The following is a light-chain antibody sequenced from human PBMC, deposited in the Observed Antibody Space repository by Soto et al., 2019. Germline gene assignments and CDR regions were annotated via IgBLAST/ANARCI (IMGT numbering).Light chain of an antibody. CDR3: LQEDGYPLT. J-gene: IGKJ4*01. CDR2: DAS. CDR1: QGIRHD. V-gene: IGKV1-6*01. Sequence: AIQMTQSPSSLSASVGDRVTITCRASQGIRHDLSWYQQKPGKAPKLLIYDASSLQSGVPSRFSGSGSCTDFTLTLRSLQPEDYGTYYFLQEDGYPLTFGGGTKVEIK.